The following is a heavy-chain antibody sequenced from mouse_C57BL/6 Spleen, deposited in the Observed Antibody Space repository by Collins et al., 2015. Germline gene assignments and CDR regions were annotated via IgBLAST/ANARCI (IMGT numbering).Heavy chain of an antibody. J-gene: IGHJ2*01. V-gene: IGHV9-3*01. CDR2: INTYSGVP. D-gene: IGHD3-2*02. CDR1: GYTFTTYG. CDR3: ARQLRLHYFDY. Sequence: QLVQSGPELKKPGETVKISLQRASGYTFTTYGMSWVKQAPGKGLKWMGWINTYSGVPTYADDFKGRFAFSLETSASTAYLQINNLKNEDTATYFCARQLRLHYFDYWGQGTTLTVSS.